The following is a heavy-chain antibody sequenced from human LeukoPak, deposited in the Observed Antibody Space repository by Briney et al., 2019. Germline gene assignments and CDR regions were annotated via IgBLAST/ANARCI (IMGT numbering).Heavy chain of an antibody. J-gene: IGHJ4*02. CDR3: ARGVYDSSGYYGGLNFYFDY. Sequence: SETLSLTCAVSGGSISSSNWWSWVRQPPGKGLEWIGEIYHSGSTNYNPSLKSRVTISVDKSKNQFSLMLSSVTAADTAVYYCARGVYDSSGYYGGLNFYFDYWGQGTLVTVSS. D-gene: IGHD3-22*01. CDR2: IYHSGST. V-gene: IGHV4-4*02. CDR1: GGSISSSNW.